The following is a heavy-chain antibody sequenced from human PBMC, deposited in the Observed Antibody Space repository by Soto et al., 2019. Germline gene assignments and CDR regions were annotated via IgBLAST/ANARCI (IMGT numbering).Heavy chain of an antibody. Sequence: EVHLLESGGGLVQPGGSLRLSCAASGFTFMKYAMAWVRQAPGKGLEYVSAIGAGGDTFYADSVRGRFTISRDNSKMTLYLQMDSLRAEDTAVYSCAMEGVTAPFDYCGQGTLVTVSS. D-gene: IGHD2-21*02. CDR3: AMEGVTAPFDY. V-gene: IGHV3-23*01. CDR1: GFTFMKYA. CDR2: IGAGGDT. J-gene: IGHJ4*02.